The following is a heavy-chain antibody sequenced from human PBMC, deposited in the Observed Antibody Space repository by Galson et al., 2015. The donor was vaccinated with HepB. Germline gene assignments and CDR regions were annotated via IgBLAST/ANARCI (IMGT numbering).Heavy chain of an antibody. CDR1: GFTFSSYA. CDR2: ISGSGGSI. D-gene: IGHD3-3*02. Sequence: SLRLSCAASGFTFSSYAMSWVRQAPGKGLEWVSAISGSGGSIYYADSVKGRFTISRDNSKNTLYLQMNSLRAEDTAVYYCAKATHFWSGYPDYWGQGTLVTVSS. CDR3: AKATHFWSGYPDY. V-gene: IGHV3-23*01. J-gene: IGHJ4*02.